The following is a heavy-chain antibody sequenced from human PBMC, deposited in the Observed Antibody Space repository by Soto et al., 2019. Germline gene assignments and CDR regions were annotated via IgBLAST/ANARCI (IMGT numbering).Heavy chain of an antibody. CDR1: GDSFNDYY. Sequence: QVQLVQSGAEVRKPGASVTVSCRSSGDSFNDYYIHWGRQAPGQGLEWMGWINPNSGVTKYAQKFQGWVSMTRETSIRTVYMQLSRLRSDDTAVYYCARESGGATATLDYYYFYMDVWGTGTTVTVSS. D-gene: IGHD5-12*01. CDR3: ARESGGATATLDYYYFYMDV. V-gene: IGHV1-2*04. CDR2: INPNSGVT. J-gene: IGHJ6*03.